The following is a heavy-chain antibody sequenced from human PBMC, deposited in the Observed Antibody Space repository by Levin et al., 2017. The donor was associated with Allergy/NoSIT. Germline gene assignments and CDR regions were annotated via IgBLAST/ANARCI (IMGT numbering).Heavy chain of an antibody. CDR2: INSDGSSA. D-gene: IGHD2/OR15-2a*01. CDR3: ARDRILSD. Sequence: PGGSLRLSCAASGFTFSNYWMYWVRQAPGKGLVWVSRINSDGSSATYADSVKGRFTFSRDNAKNTLYLQMNNLRAEDTAVYYCARDRILSDWGQGTQVTVSS. J-gene: IGHJ4*02. V-gene: IGHV3-74*01. CDR1: GFTFSNYW.